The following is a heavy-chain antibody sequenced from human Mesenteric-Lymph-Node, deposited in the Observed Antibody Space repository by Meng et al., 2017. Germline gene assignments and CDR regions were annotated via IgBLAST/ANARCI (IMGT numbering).Heavy chain of an antibody. Sequence: GESLKISCAASEFTFHDYAMNWVRQAPGKGLEWVAVISYDGSNKYYADSVKGRFTISRDNSKNTLYLQMNSLRAEDTAVYYCARVPLIAVAVLDYWGQGTLVTVSS. CDR2: ISYDGSNK. D-gene: IGHD6-19*01. J-gene: IGHJ4*02. V-gene: IGHV3-30*04. CDR3: ARVPLIAVAVLDY. CDR1: EFTFHDYA.